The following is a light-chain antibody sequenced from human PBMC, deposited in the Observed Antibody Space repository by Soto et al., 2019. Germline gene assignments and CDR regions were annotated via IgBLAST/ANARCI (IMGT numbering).Light chain of an antibody. Sequence: QSALTQPASVSGSPGQSITISCTGTSSDVGGYNYVSWYQLHPGKAPKLILYEVTNRPSGVSDRFSGSKSGNTASLTISGLQAEDEADYYCSSYTSSTAYDFGTGTKV. J-gene: IGLJ1*01. CDR2: EVT. V-gene: IGLV2-14*01. CDR1: SSDVGGYNY. CDR3: SSYTSSTAYD.